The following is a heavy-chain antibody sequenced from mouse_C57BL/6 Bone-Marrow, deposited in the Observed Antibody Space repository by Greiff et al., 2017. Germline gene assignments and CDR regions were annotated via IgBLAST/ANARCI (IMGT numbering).Heavy chain of an antibody. CDR3: ARIGGNGARDY. D-gene: IGHD2-1*01. CDR2: FWWGGDK. CDR1: GFSLSTFGMG. Sequence: ESGPGILQPSQTLSLTCSFSGFSLSTFGMGVGWIRPPSGKGLEWLAHFWWGGDKYFHPALNRRLTISEDTSKNQVFLKSAKADTADTATDYCARIGGNGARDYWGQGTSVTVSS. V-gene: IGHV8-8*01. J-gene: IGHJ4*01.